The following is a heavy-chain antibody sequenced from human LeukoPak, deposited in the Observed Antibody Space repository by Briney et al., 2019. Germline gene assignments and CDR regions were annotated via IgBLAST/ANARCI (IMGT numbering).Heavy chain of an antibody. CDR2: ISYDGSNK. D-gene: IGHD3-22*01. V-gene: IGHV3-30*04. Sequence: GGSLRLSCAASGFTFSSYAMHWVRQAPGKGLEWVAVISYDGSNKYYADSVKGRFTISRDNSKNTLYLQMNSLRAEDTAVYYCASIIRYYYDSSGFPSGWGQGTLVTVSS. J-gene: IGHJ4*02. CDR3: ASIIRYYYDSSGFPSG. CDR1: GFTFSSYA.